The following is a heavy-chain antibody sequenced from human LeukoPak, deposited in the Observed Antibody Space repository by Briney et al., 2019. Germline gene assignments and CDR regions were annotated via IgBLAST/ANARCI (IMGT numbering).Heavy chain of an antibody. V-gene: IGHV4-4*07. Sequence: SETLSLTCSVSGASVTNFYWTWIRQPAGKGLEYIGRIYASGSIDYNPSLKSRVTLSVDSSNNQFSLNLTSVTAADTALYYCARSARFNYFYVDVWGKGTSVTVSS. J-gene: IGHJ6*03. D-gene: IGHD2-15*01. CDR1: GASVTNFY. CDR3: ARSARFNYFYVDV. CDR2: IYASGSI.